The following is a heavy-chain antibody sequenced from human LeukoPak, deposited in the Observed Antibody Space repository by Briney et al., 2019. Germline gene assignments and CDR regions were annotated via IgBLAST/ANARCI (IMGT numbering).Heavy chain of an antibody. CDR1: GGSISSNSYY. D-gene: IGHD2-2*01. Sequence: SETLSLTCTVSGGSISSNSYYCGWIRQPPGKGLEWIGSIYYSGSSYYNPSLKSRVTISVDTSKNQFSLKLSSVTAADTAVYYCARAYQLLFGWFDPWGQGTLVTVSS. J-gene: IGHJ5*02. CDR2: IYYSGSS. CDR3: ARAYQLLFGWFDP. V-gene: IGHV4-39*07.